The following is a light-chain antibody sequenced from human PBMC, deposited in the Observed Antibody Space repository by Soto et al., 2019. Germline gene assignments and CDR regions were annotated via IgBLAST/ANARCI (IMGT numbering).Light chain of an antibody. CDR2: DAS. Sequence: EIVMMQSPTTLSVPPGYSTTLSCRASQSVSRNLAWYQQTPVQARRLLXYDASNSATGIPARFIGSVSGTDFTLTINSLEPEDSAVYDCQQRSNWPSITCGQGTRLEIK. CDR1: QSVSRN. CDR3: QQRSNWPSIT. V-gene: IGKV3-11*01. J-gene: IGKJ5*01.